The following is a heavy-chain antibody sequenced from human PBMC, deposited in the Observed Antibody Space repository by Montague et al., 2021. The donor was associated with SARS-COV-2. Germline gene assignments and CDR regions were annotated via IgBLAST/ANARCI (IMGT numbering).Heavy chain of an antibody. CDR3: ARTYYDFLTGYYYRGALDI. J-gene: IGHJ3*02. V-gene: IGHV4-59*08. D-gene: IGHD3-9*01. Sequence: SETLSLTCTVSGGSLSSYYWSWIRQPPGTGLELIGYIYYSGSTNYNPSLKSRLTISSDTSRNPFSLKLSSVTAATTAVYYCARTYYDFLTGYYYRGALDIWGQGTLVTVSS. CDR1: GGSLSSYY. CDR2: IYYSGST.